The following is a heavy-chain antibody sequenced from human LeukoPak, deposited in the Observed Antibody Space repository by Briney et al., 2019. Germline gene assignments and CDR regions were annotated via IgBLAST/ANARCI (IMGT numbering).Heavy chain of an antibody. Sequence: GGSQRLSCTACRFPQSCCAKRWPRQAPGKGLEWVSAISGSGGSTYCADSVKGRFTISRDNSKDTLYLQMNSLRAENTAVYYYVNYCQCDFWSGPCSHYGMGVWGQGTTVTVSS. CDR2: ISGSGGST. J-gene: IGHJ6*02. CDR3: VNYCQCDFWSGPCSHYGMGV. D-gene: IGHD3-3*01. CDR1: RFPQSCCA. V-gene: IGHV3-23*01.